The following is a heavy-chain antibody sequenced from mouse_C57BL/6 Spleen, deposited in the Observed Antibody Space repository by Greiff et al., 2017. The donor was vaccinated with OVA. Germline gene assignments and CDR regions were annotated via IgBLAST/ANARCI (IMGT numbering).Heavy chain of an antibody. CDR1: GYSFTGYY. D-gene: IGHD1-1*01. J-gene: IGHJ3*01. CDR3: ARSPHYYGSSYGWFAY. Sequence: EVQLQQSGPELVKPGASVKISCKASGYSFTGYYMNWVKQSPEKSLEWIGEINPSTGGTTYNQKFKAKATLTVDKSSSTAYMQLKSLTSEDSAVYYCARSPHYYGSSYGWFAYWGQGTLVTVSA. CDR2: INPSTGGT. V-gene: IGHV1-42*01.